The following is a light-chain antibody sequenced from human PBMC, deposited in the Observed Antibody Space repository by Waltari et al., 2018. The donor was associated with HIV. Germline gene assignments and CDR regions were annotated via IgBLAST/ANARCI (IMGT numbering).Light chain of an antibody. V-gene: IGKV1-9*01. CDR1: RDINNY. CDR2: AAS. CDR3: QQLKAYPLT. Sequence: DIQLTQSPSFLSASVGDRVTIHCRASRDINNYLAWYQQQTGKTPKLLIYAASTLQSGVPSRFSGGGSGTHFTLTISSLQPEDFATYYCQQLKAYPLTFGGGTKVEIK. J-gene: IGKJ4*01.